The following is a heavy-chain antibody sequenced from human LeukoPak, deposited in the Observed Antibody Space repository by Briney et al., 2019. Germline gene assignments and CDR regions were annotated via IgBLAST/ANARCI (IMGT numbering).Heavy chain of an antibody. CDR2: ISAYNGNT. Sequence: ASVKVSCKASGYTFTSYGISWVQQAPGQGLEWMGWISAYNGNTNYAQKLQGRVTMTTDTSTSTAYMELRSLRSDDTAVYYCARDLGAAFMVRGVPFDYWGQGTLVTVSS. D-gene: IGHD3-10*01. CDR1: GYTFTSYG. CDR3: ARDLGAAFMVRGVPFDY. J-gene: IGHJ4*02. V-gene: IGHV1-18*01.